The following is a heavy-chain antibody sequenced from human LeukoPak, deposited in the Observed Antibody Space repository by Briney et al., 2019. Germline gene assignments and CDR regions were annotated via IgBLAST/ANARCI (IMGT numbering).Heavy chain of an antibody. CDR2: IRSKSNTYAT. CDR1: GFSFSGSA. V-gene: IGHV3-73*01. CDR3: TRQGDYYDSSDYYYGAFDI. Sequence: GGSLRLSCAASGFSFSGSAMHWVRQASGKGLEWAGRIRSKSNTYATAYAASVKGRFTISRDDSKNTAYLQMNSLKTEDTAVYYCTRQGDYYDSSDYYYGAFDIWGQGTRVTVSS. D-gene: IGHD3-22*01. J-gene: IGHJ3*02.